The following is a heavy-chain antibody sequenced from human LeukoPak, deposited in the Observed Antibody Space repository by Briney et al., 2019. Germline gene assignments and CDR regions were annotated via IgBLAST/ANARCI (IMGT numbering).Heavy chain of an antibody. V-gene: IGHV1-69*05. CDR1: GGTFSSYA. J-gene: IGHJ4*02. CDR2: IIPIFGTA. D-gene: IGHD3-3*01. CDR3: AREVATIFDPMGYFDY. Sequence: GASVKVSCKASGGTFSSYAISWVRQAPGQGLEWMGGIIPIFGTANYAQKFQGRVTITTDESTSTAYMELSSLRSEDTAVYYCAREVATIFDPMGYFDYWGQGTLVTVSS.